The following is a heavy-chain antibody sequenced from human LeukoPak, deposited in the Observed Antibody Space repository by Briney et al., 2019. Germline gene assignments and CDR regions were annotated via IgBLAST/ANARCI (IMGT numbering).Heavy chain of an antibody. CDR1: GYTFTGYY. Sequence: ASVKVSCKASGYTFTGYYMHWVRQAPGQGLEWMGWINPNSGGTNYAQKFQGRVTMTRDTSLSTAYMELSRLRSDDTAVYYCARDPYEQQLVGYWGQGTLVTVSS. V-gene: IGHV1-2*02. D-gene: IGHD6-13*01. J-gene: IGHJ4*02. CDR3: ARDPYEQQLVGY. CDR2: INPNSGGT.